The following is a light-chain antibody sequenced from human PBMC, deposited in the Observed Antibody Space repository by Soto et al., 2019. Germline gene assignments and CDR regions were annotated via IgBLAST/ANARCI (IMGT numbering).Light chain of an antibody. Sequence: FVLTQSPGTLSLSPGERATLSCRSSQTVRNNYLAWYQQKPCQAPRLXIYDASSRATGIPDRYSGGGSGTDFTLTISRLEPEDFAVYYCQQFSSYPLTFGGGTKVDIK. J-gene: IGKJ4*01. CDR1: QTVRNNY. CDR3: QQFSSYPLT. CDR2: DAS. V-gene: IGKV3-20*01.